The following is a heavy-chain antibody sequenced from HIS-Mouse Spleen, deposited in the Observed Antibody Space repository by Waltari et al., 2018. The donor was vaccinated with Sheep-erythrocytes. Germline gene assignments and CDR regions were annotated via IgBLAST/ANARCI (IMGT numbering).Heavy chain of an antibody. Sequence: QVQLQQWGAGLLKPSETLSLTCAVYGGSFSGYYWSWIRQPPGKGLEWIGEINHSGSTNYNPSLRGRVTISVDTSKNQFSLKLSSVTAADTAVYYCARGGRRTGFDYWGQGTLVTVSS. J-gene: IGHJ4*02. CDR3: ARGGRRTGFDY. V-gene: IGHV4-34*01. CDR2: INHSGST. CDR1: GGSFSGYY. D-gene: IGHD3-9*01.